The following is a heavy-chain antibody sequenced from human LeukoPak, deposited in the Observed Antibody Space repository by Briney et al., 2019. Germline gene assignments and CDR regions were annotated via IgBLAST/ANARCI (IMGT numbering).Heavy chain of an antibody. CDR3: ARDREYYGGNSLSWFDP. D-gene: IGHD4-23*01. CDR2: ISPSGDIT. Sequence: PGGSLRLSCAASGFTFSTYGMNWVRQAPGKGLEWVSGISPSGDITYYADSVMGRFSISRDNPKSTVSLQMSSLRAEDTAVYYCARDREYYGGNSLSWFDPWGQGTLVTVSS. CDR1: GFTFSTYG. V-gene: IGHV3-23*01. J-gene: IGHJ5*02.